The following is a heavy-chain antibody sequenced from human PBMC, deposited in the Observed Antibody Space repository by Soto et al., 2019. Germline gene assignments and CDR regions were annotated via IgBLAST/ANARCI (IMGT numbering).Heavy chain of an antibody. V-gene: IGHV1-18*01. CDR3: ARDQESITDRILQY. Sequence: GASVKVSCKASGDTFASFGFSWVRQAPGQGLELLGWISAYNGNTHYAQKVRDRGTLTTDTSTNTAYMELRSLTSDDTAVYYCARDQESITDRILQYWGQGTRVTGSS. CDR2: ISAYNGNT. J-gene: IGHJ4*02. CDR1: GDTFASFG. D-gene: IGHD3-10*01.